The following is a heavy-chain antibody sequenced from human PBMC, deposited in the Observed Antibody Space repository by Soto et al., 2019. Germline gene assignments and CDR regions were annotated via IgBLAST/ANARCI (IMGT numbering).Heavy chain of an antibody. J-gene: IGHJ6*02. D-gene: IGHD3-9*01. CDR2: KSYDGSNK. V-gene: IGHV3-30-3*01. CDR3: ARTTYDVLTGYYTYYYYYGMDV. Sequence: GESLKISCAASGFTFSSYAMHWVRQAPGKGLEREADKSYDGSNKYYADSVKGRCNISRDNSKNTLYLQMNSLRAEYTAVYYCARTTYDVLTGYYTYYYYYGMDVWGQGTTVTVSS. CDR1: GFTFSSYA.